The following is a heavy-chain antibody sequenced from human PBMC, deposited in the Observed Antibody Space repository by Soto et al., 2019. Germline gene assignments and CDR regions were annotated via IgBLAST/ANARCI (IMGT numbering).Heavy chain of an antibody. V-gene: IGHV1-8*01. J-gene: IGHJ4*02. CDR3: ARGVSAGVDY. D-gene: IGHD1-26*01. CDR1: GYSFTSLD. CDR2: MQPSTGRT. Sequence: QVQLVQSGAEVREPGASVKVSCKASGYSFTSLDINWVRQTAGQGLEWKGWMQPSTGRTGYAQKCQGRVTMTRDTSINTAYMELTTLTSDDKALYYFARGVSAGVDYWGQGTLVTVSS.